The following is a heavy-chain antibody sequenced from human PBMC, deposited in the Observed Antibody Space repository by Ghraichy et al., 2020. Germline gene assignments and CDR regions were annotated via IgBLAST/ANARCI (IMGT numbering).Heavy chain of an antibody. D-gene: IGHD6-6*01. CDR2: INHSGST. J-gene: IGHJ4*02. CDR1: GGSFSGYY. CDR3: ARGKRIAARTNIDY. V-gene: IGHV4-34*01. Sequence: SETLSLTCAVYGGSFSGYYWSWIRQPPGKGLEWIGEINHSGSTNYNPSLKSRVTISVDTSKNQFSLKLSSVTAADTAVYYCARGKRIAARTNIDYWGQGTLVTVSS.